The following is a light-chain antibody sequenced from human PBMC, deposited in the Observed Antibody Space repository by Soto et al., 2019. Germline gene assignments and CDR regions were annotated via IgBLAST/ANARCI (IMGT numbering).Light chain of an antibody. Sequence: DIQMTQSPSTLSASVGDRVTITCRASQSISSWLAWYQQKPGKAPKLLIYKASSLESGVPSRFSGSGSGTEFTLTISSLQPDDFATYYCQQYDTFGQGTRLEIK. CDR1: QSISSW. CDR2: KAS. V-gene: IGKV1-5*03. CDR3: QQYDT. J-gene: IGKJ5*01.